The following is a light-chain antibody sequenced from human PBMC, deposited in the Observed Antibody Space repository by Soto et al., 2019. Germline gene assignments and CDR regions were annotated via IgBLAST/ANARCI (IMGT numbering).Light chain of an antibody. CDR2: DAS. CDR1: QSVSSY. V-gene: IGKV3-11*01. CDR3: QQRSHWQGT. J-gene: IGKJ5*01. Sequence: EIVLTQSPVTLSLSPGERATLSCRASQSVSSYLAWYQQKPGQAPRLLIYDASNRATGIPARFSGSGSGTALTLTIRGLEPEDFPVYYSQQRSHWQGTLGQGTTLEIK.